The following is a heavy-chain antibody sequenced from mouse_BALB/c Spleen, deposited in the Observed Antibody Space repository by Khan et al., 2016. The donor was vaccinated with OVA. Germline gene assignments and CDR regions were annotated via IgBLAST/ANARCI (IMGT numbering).Heavy chain of an antibody. V-gene: IGHV1-53*01. CDR1: GYTFTRYY. CDR2: INPSNGGT. Sequence: QVQLQQSGTELVKPGASVKLSCKTSGYTFTRYYMYWVTQRPGQGLEWIGEINPSNGGTNFNEKFKSKATLTVDKLSSTAYMQLRSLKSEDSAVYYCTRKDYYGRRHRYFDVWGGGTTVTVSS. CDR3: TRKDYYGRRHRYFDV. J-gene: IGHJ1*01. D-gene: IGHD1-1*01.